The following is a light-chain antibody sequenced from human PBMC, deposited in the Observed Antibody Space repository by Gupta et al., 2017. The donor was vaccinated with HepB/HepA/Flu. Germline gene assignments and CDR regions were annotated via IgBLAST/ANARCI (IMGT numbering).Light chain of an antibody. CDR2: DDS. CDR3: SYFTGTNTLGV. Sequence: QPALTQPASVSGSPGQSITISCTGTSSDVGTYNSVSWYQQYPGKAPKLWIDDDSNRPSWLSNRFACSKSGNQAYRNLSVLQAEDEAEDDCSYFTGTNTLGVFGGGTKLTVL. CDR1: SSDVGTYNS. J-gene: IGLJ2*01. V-gene: IGLV2-14*03.